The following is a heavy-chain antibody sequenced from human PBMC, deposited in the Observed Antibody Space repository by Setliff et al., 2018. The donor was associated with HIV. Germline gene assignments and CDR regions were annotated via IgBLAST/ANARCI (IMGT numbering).Heavy chain of an antibody. V-gene: IGHV1-2*02. J-gene: IGHJ4*02. Sequence: ASVKVSCKASGYSFTGYYMHWVRQTPGQGLEWVGWINPNTGGTQYAQKFQGRVTMTRDTSIRTAYMELSRLQSDDTAVYFCARDLDSGYNAQDYFAYWGQGTPVTVSS. CDR3: ARDLDSGYNAQDYFAY. CDR2: INPNTGGT. D-gene: IGHD5-12*01. CDR1: GYSFTGYY.